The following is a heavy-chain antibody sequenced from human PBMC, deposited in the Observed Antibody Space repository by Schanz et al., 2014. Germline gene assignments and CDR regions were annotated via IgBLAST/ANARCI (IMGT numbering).Heavy chain of an antibody. Sequence: EVQLVESGGGLVQPGGSLRLSCAASGFTFSSYWMHWVRQAPGKGLVWISRINSDGSSASYADSVKGRFTISRDNAKSTRYLQMNSVSAEDAGVYYCTRGSGSRSYGWYYDSWGQGTLVTVSS. CDR2: INSDGSSA. J-gene: IGHJ4*02. D-gene: IGHD3-10*01. V-gene: IGHV3-74*01. CDR1: GFTFSSYW. CDR3: TRGSGSRSYGWYYDS.